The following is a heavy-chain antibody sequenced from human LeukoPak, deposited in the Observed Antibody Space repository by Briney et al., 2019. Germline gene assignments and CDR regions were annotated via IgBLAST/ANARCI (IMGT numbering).Heavy chain of an antibody. CDR1: GFTFSSYA. CDR2: ISGSGYNT. D-gene: IGHD6-13*01. V-gene: IGHV3-23*01. Sequence: GGSLRLSCAASGFTFSSYAMNWVRQAPGKGLEWVSTISGSGYNTYYADSAKGRFTISRDNSKNTLYLQMNSLRVEDTAVYYCAKAGPSSGWYGIGYWGQGTLVTVSS. J-gene: IGHJ4*02. CDR3: AKAGPSSGWYGIGY.